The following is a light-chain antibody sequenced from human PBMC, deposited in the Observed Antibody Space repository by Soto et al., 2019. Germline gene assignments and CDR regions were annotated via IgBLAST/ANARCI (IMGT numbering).Light chain of an antibody. J-gene: IGKJ4*01. CDR1: QSVGNNY. Sequence: EIVLTQSPGTLSLSPGERATLYCRASQSVGNNYLGWYQQKPGQAPRFLMYDASTRATGIPDRFSGSGSGTDVTLTISRLEPEDFAVYYCQQYGSSPLTFGGGTKVEIK. CDR2: DAS. V-gene: IGKV3-20*01. CDR3: QQYGSSPLT.